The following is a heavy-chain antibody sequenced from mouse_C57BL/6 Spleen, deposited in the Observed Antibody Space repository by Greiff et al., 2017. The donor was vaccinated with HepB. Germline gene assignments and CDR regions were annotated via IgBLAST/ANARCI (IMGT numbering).Heavy chain of an antibody. Sequence: EVQRVESGGGLVKPGGSLKLSCAASGFTFSSYAMSWVRQTPEKRLEWVATISDGGSYTYYPDNVKGRFTISRDNAKNNLYLQMSHLKSEDTAMYYCARDQGLRGAMDYWGQGTSVTVSS. V-gene: IGHV5-4*01. CDR3: ARDQGLRGAMDY. J-gene: IGHJ4*01. CDR2: ISDGGSYT. D-gene: IGHD1-1*01. CDR1: GFTFSSYA.